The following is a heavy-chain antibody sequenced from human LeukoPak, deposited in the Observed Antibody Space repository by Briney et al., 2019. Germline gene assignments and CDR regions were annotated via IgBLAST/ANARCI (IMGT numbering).Heavy chain of an antibody. CDR2: ISSSGSTK. CDR3: ATDYSSGWAPLNN. J-gene: IGHJ4*02. V-gene: IGHV3-48*03. D-gene: IGHD6-19*01. CDR1: GFTFSSYE. Sequence: GSLRLSCAASGFTFSSYEMTWVRQAPGKGLEWLAYISSSGSTKYYADSVKGRFTISRDNAKNSLYLQMNSLRAEDTAVYYCATDYSSGWAPLNNWGQGTLVTVSS.